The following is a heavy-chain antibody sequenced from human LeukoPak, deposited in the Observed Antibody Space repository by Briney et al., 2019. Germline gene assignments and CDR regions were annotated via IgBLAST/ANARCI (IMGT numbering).Heavy chain of an antibody. CDR1: GYSISSGIY. D-gene: IGHD3-16*01. CDR2: IHHSGST. J-gene: IGHJ4*02. CDR3: ARARMDAWGSFPYYFDY. V-gene: IGHV4-38-2*02. Sequence: SETLPLTCIVSGYSISSGIYWGWIRQPPGKGLEWIGIIHHSGSTHYNPSLKSRVTISQDTSKNQFSLKLTSVTAADTAVHFCARARMDAWGSFPYYFDYWGQGSLVTVSS.